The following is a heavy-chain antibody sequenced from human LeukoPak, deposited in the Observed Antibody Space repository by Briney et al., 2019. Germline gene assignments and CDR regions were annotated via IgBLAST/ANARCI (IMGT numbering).Heavy chain of an antibody. CDR3: ARGGFRYNWFDP. CDR1: GGSISSGGYY. CDR2: IYYSGST. J-gene: IGHJ5*02. D-gene: IGHD5-12*01. Sequence: SQTLSLTCTVSGGSISSGGYYWSWIRQHPGKGLEWIGYIYYSGSTYYNPSLKSRVTISVDTSKNQFSLKLSSVTAADTAVYYCARGGFRYNWFDPWGQGTLVTVSS. V-gene: IGHV4-31*03.